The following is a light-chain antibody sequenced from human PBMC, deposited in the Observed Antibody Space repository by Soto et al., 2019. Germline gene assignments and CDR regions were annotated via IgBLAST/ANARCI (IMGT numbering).Light chain of an antibody. CDR2: LAS. V-gene: IGKV3D-15*01. CDR1: QSVSNN. CDR3: QQYNNWPPVT. Sequence: EIVMTQSPATLSVSPGERATLSCRASQSVSNNLACYQQQPGQAPRLLIYLASTRATGIAARFSGSGSGTEFTLTISSLQSQDFAVYYCQQYNNWPPVTFGQGTRVEIK. J-gene: IGKJ5*01.